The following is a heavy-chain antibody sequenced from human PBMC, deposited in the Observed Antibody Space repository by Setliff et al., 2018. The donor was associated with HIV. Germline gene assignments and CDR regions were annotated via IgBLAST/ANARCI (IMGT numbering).Heavy chain of an antibody. Sequence: SEALSLTCVVSGYSISSNDWWGWIRQPPGKGLEWIGSFHYSGSTSYNPSLKSRVAISVDTSKNQFSLKLSSVTAADTAVYYCARARQVARIWFGELLRISWFDPWGQGTLVTVSS. V-gene: IGHV4-38-2*01. D-gene: IGHD3-10*01. CDR1: GYSISSNDW. J-gene: IGHJ5*02. CDR2: FHYSGST. CDR3: ARARQVARIWFGELLRISWFDP.